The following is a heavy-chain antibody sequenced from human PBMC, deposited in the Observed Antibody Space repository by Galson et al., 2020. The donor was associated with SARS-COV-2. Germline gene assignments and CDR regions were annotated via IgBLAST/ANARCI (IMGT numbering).Heavy chain of an antibody. CDR2: IDWDDDK. J-gene: IGHJ6*02. Sequence: SGPTLVKPTQTLTLTCTFSGFSLSTSGMCVSWIRQPPGKALEWLALIDWDDDKYYSTSLKTRLTISKDTSKNQVVLTMTNMDPVDTATYYCARGIVVVLAATHYYYGMDVWGQGTTVTVSS. V-gene: IGHV2-70*01. CDR3: ARGIVVVLAATHYYYGMDV. CDR1: GFSLSTSGMC. D-gene: IGHD2-15*01.